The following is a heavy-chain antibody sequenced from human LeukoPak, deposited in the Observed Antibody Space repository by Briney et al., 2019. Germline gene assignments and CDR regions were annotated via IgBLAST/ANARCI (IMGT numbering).Heavy chain of an antibody. CDR1: GFPFSSYS. V-gene: IGHV3-48*01. CDR2: ISSSGTTI. J-gene: IGHJ4*02. D-gene: IGHD3-22*01. CDR3: TREGYYSDSSGYYKMNDY. Sequence: GRSLTLSCTASGFPFSSYSMNWVRQAPGKRPVWVSYISSSGTTIYHADSVRGRFTISRDNAKNSLDLQMNSLRVEDTAVYYCTREGYYSDSSGYYKMNDYWGQGTLVTVSS.